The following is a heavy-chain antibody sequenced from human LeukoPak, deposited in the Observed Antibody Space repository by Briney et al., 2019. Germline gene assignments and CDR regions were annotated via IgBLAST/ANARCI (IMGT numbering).Heavy chain of an antibody. D-gene: IGHD3-22*01. CDR1: GDSISTSSYY. Sequence: SETLSLTCTVSGDSISTSSYYWGWIRQPPGKGLEWLGSIYYSGSTYYNPPLRSRVTISVDTSKNQFSLNLYSVTAADTAVFYCARSYYYDYRQIDYWGQGTLVTVSS. J-gene: IGHJ4*02. CDR3: ARSYYYDYRQIDY. V-gene: IGHV4-39*01. CDR2: IYYSGST.